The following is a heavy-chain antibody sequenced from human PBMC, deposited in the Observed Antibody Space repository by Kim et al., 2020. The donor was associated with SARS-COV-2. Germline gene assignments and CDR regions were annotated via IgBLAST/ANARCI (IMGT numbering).Heavy chain of an antibody. CDR1: GFTFSSYW. CDR2: INSDGSST. J-gene: IGHJ4*02. Sequence: GGSLRLSCAASGFTFSSYWMHWVRQAPGKGLVWVSRINSDGSSTSYADSVKGRFTISRDNAKNTLYLQMNSLRAEDTAVYYCARVVPAAMLDYCGQGTLVTVSS. V-gene: IGHV3-74*01. D-gene: IGHD2-2*01. CDR3: ARVVPAAMLDY.